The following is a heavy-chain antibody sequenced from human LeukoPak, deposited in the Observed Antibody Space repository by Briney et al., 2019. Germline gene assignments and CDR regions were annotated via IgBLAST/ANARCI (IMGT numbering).Heavy chain of an antibody. CDR2: ISAYNGNT. CDR1: GYTFTSYG. Sequence: ASVKVSCKASGYTFTSYGISWVRQAPGQGLEWMGWISAYNGNTNYAQKLQGRGTMTTDTSTSTAYMELRSLRSDDTAVYYCARDSPQVYYDSSGYYPGVMPFDYWGQGTLVTVSS. V-gene: IGHV1-18*01. CDR3: ARDSPQVYYDSSGYYPGVMPFDY. J-gene: IGHJ4*02. D-gene: IGHD3-22*01.